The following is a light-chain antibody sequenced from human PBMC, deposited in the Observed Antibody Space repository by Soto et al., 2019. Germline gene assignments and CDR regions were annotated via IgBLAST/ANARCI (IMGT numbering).Light chain of an antibody. Sequence: DIQMTQSPSSLSASVGDRVTITCRASQSIRSYLNWYQQKPGKAPKLLIYASFSLQSGVPSRFSGSGSGTDFTLTISSLQPEDFATYYCQQTYSIPWTFGQGTKVEIK. CDR2: ASF. V-gene: IGKV1-39*01. CDR1: QSIRSY. J-gene: IGKJ1*01. CDR3: QQTYSIPWT.